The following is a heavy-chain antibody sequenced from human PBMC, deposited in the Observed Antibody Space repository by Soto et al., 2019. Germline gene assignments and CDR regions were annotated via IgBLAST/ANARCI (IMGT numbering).Heavy chain of an antibody. V-gene: IGHV4-39*01. CDR1: GGSISSSSYY. D-gene: IGHD3-22*01. CDR2: IYYSGST. CDR3: ARQTYYYDSSGYYSDQQTDY. J-gene: IGHJ4*02. Sequence: PSETLSLTCTVSGGSISSSSYYWGWIRQPPGKGLEWIGSIYYSGSTYYNPSLKSRVTISVDTSKNQFSLKLSSVTAADTAVYYCARQTYYYDSSGYYSDQQTDYWGQGTLVTVSS.